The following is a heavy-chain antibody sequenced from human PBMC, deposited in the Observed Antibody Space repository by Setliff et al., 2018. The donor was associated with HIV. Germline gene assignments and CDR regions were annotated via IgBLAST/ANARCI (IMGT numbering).Heavy chain of an antibody. CDR3: ARGAARGVLLGFGLYYCDS. Sequence: PGGSLRLSCAASGFTFGSSWMTWVRQAPGKGLEWVANIKPDGSEKYYADALRDRFTISRDNARTSLYLHADSLRPEDTAVYYCARGAARGVLLGFGLYYCDSWGQGTLVTV. CDR2: IKPDGSEK. D-gene: IGHD3-10*01. CDR1: GFTFGSSW. J-gene: IGHJ4*02. V-gene: IGHV3-7*03.